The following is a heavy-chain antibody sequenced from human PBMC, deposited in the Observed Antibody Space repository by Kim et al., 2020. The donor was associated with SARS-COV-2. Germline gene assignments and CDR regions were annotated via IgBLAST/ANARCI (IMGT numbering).Heavy chain of an antibody. Sequence: AESVTGRFTISRDNSKNTVYLQMNSLRVDDTAVYYCGKCSGASCLDSYFDYCGQGTLVTVSS. V-gene: IGHV3-23*01. CDR3: GKCSGASCLDSYFDY. J-gene: IGHJ4*02. D-gene: IGHD2-15*01.